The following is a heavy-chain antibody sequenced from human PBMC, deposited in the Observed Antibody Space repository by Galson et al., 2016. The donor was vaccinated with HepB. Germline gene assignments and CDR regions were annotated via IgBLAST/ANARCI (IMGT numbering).Heavy chain of an antibody. D-gene: IGHD5-12*01. CDR1: GDSVSSNSAA. Sequence: CAISGDSVSSNSAAWNWIRQSPSRGLEWLGRTYYRSKWYSDYAFSVKSRITVNPDTSKNQFSLQLNPVTPEDTAVYYCARAYSGYDGRMLDYWGQGTLVTVSS. CDR3: ARAYSGYDGRMLDY. V-gene: IGHV6-1*01. J-gene: IGHJ4*02. CDR2: TYYRSKWYS.